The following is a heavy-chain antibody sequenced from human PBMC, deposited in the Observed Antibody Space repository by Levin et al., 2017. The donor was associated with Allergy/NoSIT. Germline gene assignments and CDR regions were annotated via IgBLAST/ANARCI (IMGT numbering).Heavy chain of an antibody. Sequence: PGGSLRLSCAASDLTFTSFWMSWVRQAPGKGLEWVANINQDGSEKYYVDSVRGRFTISRDNAKNSLYLQMKSLRAEDTAIYYCARDGDGIAEAPYGHWGQGTLVTVSS. J-gene: IGHJ4*02. CDR3: ARDGDGIAEAPYGH. V-gene: IGHV3-7*01. CDR1: DLTFTSFW. D-gene: IGHD6-19*01. CDR2: INQDGSEK.